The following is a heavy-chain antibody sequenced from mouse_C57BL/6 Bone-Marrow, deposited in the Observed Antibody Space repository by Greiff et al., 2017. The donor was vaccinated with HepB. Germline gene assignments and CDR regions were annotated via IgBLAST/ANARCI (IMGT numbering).Heavy chain of an antibody. J-gene: IGHJ1*03. V-gene: IGHV14-2*01. D-gene: IGHD1-1*01. CDR1: GFNIKDYY. CDR3: ASTTVVAPDFDV. Sequence: VQLKESGAELVKPGASVKLSCTASGFNIKDYYMHWVKQRTEQGLEWIGRIDPEDGETKYAPKFQGNATITADTSSNTAYLQLSSLTSEDTAVYYCASTTVVAPDFDVWGTGTTVTVSS. CDR2: IDPEDGET.